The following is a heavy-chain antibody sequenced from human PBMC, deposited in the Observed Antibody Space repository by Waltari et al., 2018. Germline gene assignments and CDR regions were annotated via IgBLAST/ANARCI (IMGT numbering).Heavy chain of an antibody. D-gene: IGHD5-18*01. CDR2: IHHSGST. CDR3: ARIAPWDTAMVVGL. CDR1: GGSFSGYY. Sequence: QVQLQQWGAGLLKPSETLSLTCAVYGGSFSGYYWRWIRQPPGKGLEWIGEIHHSGSTYDNPSLKSRVTISVDTSKNQCSRKLSSVTAADTAVYYCARIAPWDTAMVVGLWGRGTLVTVSS. J-gene: IGHJ2*01. V-gene: IGHV4-34*01.